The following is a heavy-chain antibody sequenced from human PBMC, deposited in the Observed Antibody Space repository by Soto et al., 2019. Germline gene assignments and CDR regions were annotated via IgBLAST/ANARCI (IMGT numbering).Heavy chain of an antibody. CDR3: TRELYGDYVSDY. D-gene: IGHD4-17*01. Sequence: EVQLVESGGGLVQPGRSLRLSCTASGFTFGDYAMSWFRQAPGKGLEWVGFIRSKAYGGTTEYAASVKGRFTIAREDSKGIAYLQMNSLKTEDTAVYYGTRELYGDYVSDYWGQGTLVTVSS. J-gene: IGHJ4*02. V-gene: IGHV3-49*03. CDR1: GFTFGDYA. CDR2: IRSKAYGGTT.